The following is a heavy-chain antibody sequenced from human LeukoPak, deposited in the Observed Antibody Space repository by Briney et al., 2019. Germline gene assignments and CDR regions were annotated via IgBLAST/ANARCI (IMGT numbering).Heavy chain of an antibody. CDR2: IRSKANSYAT. J-gene: IGHJ4*02. Sequence: GGSLRLSCAASGFTFSGSAMHWVRQASGKGLEWVGRIRSKANSYATAYAASVKGRFTISRDDSKNTAYLQMNSLKTEDTAVYYCMGRSMGASYYFDYWGQGTLVTVSS. V-gene: IGHV3-73*01. CDR3: MGRSMGASYYFDY. CDR1: GFTFSGSA. D-gene: IGHD1-26*01.